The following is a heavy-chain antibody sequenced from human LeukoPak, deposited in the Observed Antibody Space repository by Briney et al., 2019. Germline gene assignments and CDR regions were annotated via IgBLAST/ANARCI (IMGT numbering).Heavy chain of an antibody. V-gene: IGHV3-30*02. CDR3: AKDGPRRIPYCMDV. J-gene: IGHJ6*03. Sequence: PGGSLRLSCEASGFTFSSYGMSWVRQAPGKGLEWVAFIRYDGRNKSYADSVKGRFTISRDNSKNTLYVQMNSLRAEDTAVYYCAKDGPRRIPYCMDVWGKGTTVTISS. CDR2: IRYDGRNK. CDR1: GFTFSSYG.